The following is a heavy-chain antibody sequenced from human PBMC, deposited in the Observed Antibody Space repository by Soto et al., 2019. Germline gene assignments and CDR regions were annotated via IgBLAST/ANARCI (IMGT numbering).Heavy chain of an antibody. CDR3: ARSDYVWGSYRLHDAFDI. J-gene: IGHJ3*02. CDR2: ISAYNGNT. V-gene: IGHV1-18*04. Sequence: QVPLVQSGAEVKKPGASVKVSCKASGYTFTSYGISWVRQAPGQGLEWMGWISAYNGNTNYAQKLQGRVTMTTDTSTSTAYMELRSLRSDDTAVYYCARSDYVWGSYRLHDAFDIWGQGTMVTVSS. D-gene: IGHD3-16*02. CDR1: GYTFTSYG.